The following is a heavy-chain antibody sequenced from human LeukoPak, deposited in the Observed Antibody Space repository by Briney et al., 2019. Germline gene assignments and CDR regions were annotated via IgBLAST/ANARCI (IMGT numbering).Heavy chain of an antibody. Sequence: SETLSLTCTVSGGSISSGGYYWSWIRQHPGKGLEWIGYIYYSGSTYYNPSLKSRVTISVDTSKDQFSLKLSSVTAADTAVYYCARRPGDFWSGYYYGMDVWGQGTTVTVSS. V-gene: IGHV4-31*03. CDR1: GGSISSGGYY. CDR3: ARRPGDFWSGYYYGMDV. CDR2: IYYSGST. J-gene: IGHJ6*02. D-gene: IGHD3-3*01.